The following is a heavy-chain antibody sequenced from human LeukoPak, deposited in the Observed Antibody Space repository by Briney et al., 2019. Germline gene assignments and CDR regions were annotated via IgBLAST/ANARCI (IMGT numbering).Heavy chain of an antibody. D-gene: IGHD1-26*01. CDR2: LYYSGST. Sequence: SETLSLTCTVSGGSISSNNWSWIRQPPGKGLEWIGYLYYSGSTNYNPSLKSRVTISVDTSKNQFSLKLSSVTAADTAVYYCARGGVRVGATTEYYFDYWGQGTLVTVSP. CDR3: ARGGVRVGATTEYYFDY. CDR1: GGSISSNN. J-gene: IGHJ4*02. V-gene: IGHV4-59*01.